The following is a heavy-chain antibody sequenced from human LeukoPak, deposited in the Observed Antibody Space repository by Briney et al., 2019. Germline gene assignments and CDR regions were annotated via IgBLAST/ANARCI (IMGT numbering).Heavy chain of an antibody. CDR2: IGYDGSNQ. V-gene: IGHV3-30*18. CDR1: GFTFSNYG. D-gene: IGHD6-19*01. Sequence: GGSLRLSCAASGFTFSNYGVHWVRQGPGKGLEWVAVIGYDGSNQYYADSVKGRFTISRDNSRNTVYLQMNSLRAEDTAMYYCAKEYSSGYSDYWGQGTLVTVSS. CDR3: AKEYSSGYSDY. J-gene: IGHJ4*02.